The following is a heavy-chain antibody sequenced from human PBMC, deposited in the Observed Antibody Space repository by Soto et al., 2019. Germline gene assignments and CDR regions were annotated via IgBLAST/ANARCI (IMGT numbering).Heavy chain of an antibody. CDR1: GGSIRSSDYY. J-gene: IGHJ4*02. V-gene: IGHV4-30-4*01. D-gene: IGHD3-22*01. CDR3: ARATYYSDIGGSPPLDY. CDR2: IYYSGSA. Sequence: QMQLQESGPGLVKPSQTLSLTCTVSGGSIRSSDYYWTWIRQPPGKGLEWIGYIYYSGSANYNPSLKSRVTISVDTSRNQFSLKLNSVTAADTAVYFCARATYYSDIGGSPPLDYWGQGTLVTVSS.